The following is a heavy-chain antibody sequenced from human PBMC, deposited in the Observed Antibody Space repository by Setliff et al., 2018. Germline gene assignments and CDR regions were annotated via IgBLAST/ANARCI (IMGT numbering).Heavy chain of an antibody. CDR1: GYTFTSYG. J-gene: IGHJ4*02. CDR2: ISAYIGNT. Sequence: ASVKVSCKASGYTFTSYGIGWVRQAPGQGLEWMGWISAYIGNTNYAQKLQGRVTMTTDTSTSTAYMELRSLRSDDTAVYYCARDPGWFGGLLGYFDYWGQGTLVTSPQ. D-gene: IGHD3-10*01. V-gene: IGHV1-18*01. CDR3: ARDPGWFGGLLGYFDY.